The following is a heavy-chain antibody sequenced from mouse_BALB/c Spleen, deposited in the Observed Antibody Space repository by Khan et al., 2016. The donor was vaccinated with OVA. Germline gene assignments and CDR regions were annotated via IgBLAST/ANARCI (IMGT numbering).Heavy chain of an antibody. CDR1: GYTFTNYG. CDR3: ARPPYFAYTLDY. Sequence: QIQLVQSGPELKKPGETVKLSCKASGYTFTNYGMNWVKQSPGKALMWMGWINTYTGEPTYADAFKGRFAFSLETSASTAYLQINNLKNEDTATYSCARPPYFAYTLDYWGQGTSVTVSS. J-gene: IGHJ4*01. V-gene: IGHV9-3-1*01. D-gene: IGHD2-10*01. CDR2: INTYTGEP.